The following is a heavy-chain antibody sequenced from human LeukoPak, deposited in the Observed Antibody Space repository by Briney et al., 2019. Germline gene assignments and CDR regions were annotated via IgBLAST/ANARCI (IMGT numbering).Heavy chain of an antibody. CDR2: ITPNVGRT. CDR3: ARRSHYGFDV. Sequence: ASVKVSCKANGYRFTSTDINCVRQAPGQGLEWMGWITPNVGRTGYAQKIQGRVTMTRDTSISTAFMELSGLRPDDTAIYYCARRSHYGFDVWGQGTPVTVSS. J-gene: IGHJ6*02. V-gene: IGHV1-8*01. CDR1: GYRFTSTD.